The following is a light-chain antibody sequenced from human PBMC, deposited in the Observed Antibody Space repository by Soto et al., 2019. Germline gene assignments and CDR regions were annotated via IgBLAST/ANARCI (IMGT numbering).Light chain of an antibody. Sequence: QSALTQPASVSGSPGQSITISRTGTSSDVGAYNYVSWYQQHPGKAPQLIIYEVSYRPSGVSDRFSGSKSGNTASLTISGLQTEDEADYYCSSYTSSRTYVFGTGTKLTVL. CDR3: SSYTSSRTYV. V-gene: IGLV2-14*01. CDR1: SSDVGAYNY. CDR2: EVS. J-gene: IGLJ1*01.